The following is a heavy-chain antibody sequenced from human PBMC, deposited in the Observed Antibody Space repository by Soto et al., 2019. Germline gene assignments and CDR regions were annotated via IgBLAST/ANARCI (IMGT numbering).Heavy chain of an antibody. CDR1: GFTFSSYS. J-gene: IGHJ6*03. D-gene: IGHD3-3*01. V-gene: IGHV3-21*01. CDR2: ISSSSSYI. Sequence: GGSLRLSCAASGFTFSSYSMNWVRQAPGKGLEWVSSISSSSSYIYYADSVKGRFTISRDNAKNSLYLQMNSLRAEDTAVYYCASMGSGWSGYYPDYMDVWGKGTTVTVS. CDR3: ASMGSGWSGYYPDYMDV.